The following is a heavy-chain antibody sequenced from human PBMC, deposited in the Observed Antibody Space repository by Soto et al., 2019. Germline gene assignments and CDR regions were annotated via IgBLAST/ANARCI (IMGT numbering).Heavy chain of an antibody. CDR3: ARVDNWATPTPQDV. J-gene: IGHJ6*02. Sequence: QVQLVQSGDEVRKPGSSVKVSCKASGYIFVNYGIAWVRQAPGQGLEWMGWISPSSGNTHYAGKVPGRLTMTTDTATRASHLDLRSLTSADRAVYYCARVDNWATPTPQDVWGQGTTVTFSS. V-gene: IGHV1-18*01. CDR1: GYIFVNYG. CDR2: ISPSSGNT. D-gene: IGHD5-12*01.